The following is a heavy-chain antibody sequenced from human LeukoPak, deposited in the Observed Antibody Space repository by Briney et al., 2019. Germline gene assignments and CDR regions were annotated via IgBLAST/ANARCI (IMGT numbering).Heavy chain of an antibody. CDR1: GYTFTSYY. Sequence: GASVKVSCKASGYTFTSYYMHWVRQAPGQGLEWMGIINPSGGSTSYAQKFQGRVTMSRDTSISTAYMELSGLRSEDTAVYYCARSGFGGGVYFDYWGQGSLVTVSP. D-gene: IGHD2-8*02. J-gene: IGHJ4*02. V-gene: IGHV1-46*01. CDR2: INPSGGST. CDR3: ARSGFGGGVYFDY.